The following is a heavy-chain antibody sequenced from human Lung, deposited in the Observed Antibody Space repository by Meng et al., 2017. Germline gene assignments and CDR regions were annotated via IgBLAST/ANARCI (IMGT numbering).Heavy chain of an antibody. D-gene: IGHD6-13*01. CDR1: GFTFNNYE. CDR3: VRESGYTNDY. Sequence: GESLKISCAASGFTFNNYEMNWVRQAPGKGLEWISYISSRSSSIYYADSVKGRFTISRDNAKNALYLQMHSLRADDTAVYYCVRESGYTNDYWGQGTRVTGAS. V-gene: IGHV3-48*03. CDR2: ISSRSSSI. J-gene: IGHJ4*02.